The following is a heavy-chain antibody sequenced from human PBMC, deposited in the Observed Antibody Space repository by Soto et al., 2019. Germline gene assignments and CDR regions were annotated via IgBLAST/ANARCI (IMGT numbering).Heavy chain of an antibody. CDR2: ISYDGSNK. CDR1: GFTFSSYA. Sequence: GGSLRLSCAASGFTFSSYAMHWVRQAPGKGLEWVAVISYDGSNKYYADSVKGRFTISRDNSKNTLYLQMNSLRAEDTAVYYCARDRSFPPVYSYYYGMDVWGRGTTVTVSS. CDR3: ARDRSFPPVYSYYYGMDV. J-gene: IGHJ6*02. V-gene: IGHV3-30-3*01. D-gene: IGHD2-21*01.